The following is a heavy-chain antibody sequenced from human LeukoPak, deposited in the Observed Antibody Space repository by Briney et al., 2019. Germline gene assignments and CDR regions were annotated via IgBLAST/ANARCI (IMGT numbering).Heavy chain of an antibody. V-gene: IGHV3-66*01. D-gene: IGHD1-14*01. CDR3: TRGETNPFDY. J-gene: IGHJ4*02. Sequence: GSLRLSCAAAGSSGSSNYMSWVRQVPGKGLEWVSVIYSGGSTYYADSVKGRFTISRDYSKNTLLLQMNSLRGDDTAVYYCTRGETNPFDYWGQGILVTVSS. CDR2: IYSGGST. CDR1: GSSGSSNY.